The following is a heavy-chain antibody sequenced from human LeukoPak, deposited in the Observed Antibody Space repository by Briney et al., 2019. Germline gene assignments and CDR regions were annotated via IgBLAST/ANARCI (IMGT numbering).Heavy chain of an antibody. J-gene: IGHJ4*02. CDR1: GFTFSGSA. Sequence: GGSLRLSCAASGFTFSGSAMHWVRQASGKGLEWVGRIRSKANSYATAYAASVKGRFTISRDDSKNTAYLQMNSLKTEDTAVYYCAKDDVYCGGGNCFGDLDSWGQGTLVTVSS. CDR3: AKDDVYCGGGNCFGDLDS. D-gene: IGHD2-15*01. V-gene: IGHV3-73*01. CDR2: IRSKANSYAT.